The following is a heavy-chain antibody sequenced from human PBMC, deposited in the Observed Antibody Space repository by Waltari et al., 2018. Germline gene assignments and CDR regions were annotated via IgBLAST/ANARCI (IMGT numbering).Heavy chain of an antibody. CDR3: ARGGGYCSGGSCSPWDY. J-gene: IGHJ4*02. Sequence: QLQLQESGSGLVKPSQTLSLTCAVSGGSISSGGYSWSWIRQPPGKGLEWIGYIYHSGSTYYNPPLKVRVTISVDRSKNQFSLKLSSVTAADTAVYYCARGGGYCSGGSCSPWDYWGQGTLVTVSS. V-gene: IGHV4-30-2*01. D-gene: IGHD2-15*01. CDR2: IYHSGST. CDR1: GGSISSGGYS.